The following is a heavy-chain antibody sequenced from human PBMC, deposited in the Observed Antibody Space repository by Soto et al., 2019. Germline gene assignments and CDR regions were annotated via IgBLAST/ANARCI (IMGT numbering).Heavy chain of an antibody. D-gene: IGHD3-9*01. J-gene: IGHJ6*02. CDR1: GYTFTSYG. Sequence: ASVKVSCKASGYTFTSYGISWVRQAPGQGLEWMGWISAYNGNTNYAQKLQGRVTMTTDTSTSTAYMELRSLRSDDTAVYYCARETSKVNYDILTGYYDERYGMDVWGQGTTVTVSS. CDR2: ISAYNGNT. CDR3: ARETSKVNYDILTGYYDERYGMDV. V-gene: IGHV1-18*01.